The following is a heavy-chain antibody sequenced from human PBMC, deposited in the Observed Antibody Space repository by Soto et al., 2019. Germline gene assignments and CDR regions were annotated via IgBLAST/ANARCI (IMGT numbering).Heavy chain of an antibody. CDR3: ARRGSLSLSR. J-gene: IGHJ4*02. CDR2: INHSGST. V-gene: IGHV4-34*01. D-gene: IGHD3-16*01. CDR1: GGSFSGYY. Sequence: QVQLQQWGAGLLKPSETLSLSCAVYGGSFSGYYWSWIRQPPGKGLEWIGEINHSGSTNYNPSLKVRVNIAVDTSKNPLSLKRRSVTAADAAVYYCARRGSLSLSRWGQGTLVTVSS.